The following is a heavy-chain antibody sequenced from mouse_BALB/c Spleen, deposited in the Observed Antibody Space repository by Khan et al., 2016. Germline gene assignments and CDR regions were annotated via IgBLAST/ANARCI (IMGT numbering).Heavy chain of an antibody. CDR3: ARKGLGLAWFAY. V-gene: IGHV1-87*01. CDR2: IYPGDGDT. CDR1: GYTFTSYW. D-gene: IGHD3-1*01. J-gene: IGHJ3*01. Sequence: QVQLKESGAELARPGASVKLSCKASGYTFTSYWMQWVKQRPGQGLEWIGAIYPGDGDTRYTQKFKGKATLTADKSSSTAYMQLSSLASEDSAVYYCARKGLGLAWFAYWGQGTLVTVSA.